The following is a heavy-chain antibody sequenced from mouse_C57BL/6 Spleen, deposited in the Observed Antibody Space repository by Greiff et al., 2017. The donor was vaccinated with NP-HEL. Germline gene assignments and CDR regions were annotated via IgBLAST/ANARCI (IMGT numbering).Heavy chain of an antibody. D-gene: IGHD2-1*01. J-gene: IGHJ3*01. CDR3: AREVYYGNYSWFAY. Sequence: VQLQESGAELVRPGTSVKVSCKASGYAFTNYLIEWVKQRPGQGLEWIGVINPGSGGTNYNEKFKGKATLTADKSSSTAYMQRSSLTSEDSAVYFCAREVYYGNYSWFAYWGQGTLVTVSA. V-gene: IGHV1-54*01. CDR2: INPGSGGT. CDR1: GYAFTNYL.